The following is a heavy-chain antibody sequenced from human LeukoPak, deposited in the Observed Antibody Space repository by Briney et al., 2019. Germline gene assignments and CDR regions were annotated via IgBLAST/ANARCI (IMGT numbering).Heavy chain of an antibody. CDR1: GYTLTELS. J-gene: IGHJ4*02. CDR2: VDHEDGET. V-gene: IGHV1-24*01. D-gene: IGHD3-10*01. CDR3: ATVLLRVRGSYYFDF. Sequence: ASVKVSCKVSGYTLTELSIHWVRQAPGKGREWMGGVDHEDGETIYAQKFQGRVTMTEDTSTDIAYMELSSLRSEDTAVYYCATVLLRVRGSYYFDFWGQGILVTVSS.